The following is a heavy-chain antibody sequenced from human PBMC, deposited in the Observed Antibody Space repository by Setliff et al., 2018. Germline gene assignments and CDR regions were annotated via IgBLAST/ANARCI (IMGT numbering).Heavy chain of an antibody. CDR3: VRSSAPQIVLAADFDR. CDR2: ISPYTGNT. J-gene: IGHJ4*02. CDR1: GYTFTNFG. Sequence: ASVKVSCKTSGYTFTNFGISWVRQAPGQGLEWLGSISPYTGNTNYPERLQGRITMTTDTLTSTVYMELRSLRPDDTALYYCVRSSAPQIVLAADFDRWGQGTLGTSPQ. D-gene: IGHD2-8*02. V-gene: IGHV1-18*01.